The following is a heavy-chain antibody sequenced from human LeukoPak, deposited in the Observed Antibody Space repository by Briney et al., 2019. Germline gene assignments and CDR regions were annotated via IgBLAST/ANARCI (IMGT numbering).Heavy chain of an antibody. V-gene: IGHV4-59*01. CDR2: IYYSGGT. D-gene: IGHD5-18*01. Sequence: SETLSLTCTISNGSISNYYWSWIRQPPGKGLESIGYIYYSGGTNYNPSFKSRVTISIDTSRNQFSLSLNSVTAADTAVYYCARVTAMAYHDAFDIWGQGTMVTVSS. CDR1: NGSISNYY. CDR3: ARVTAMAYHDAFDI. J-gene: IGHJ3*02.